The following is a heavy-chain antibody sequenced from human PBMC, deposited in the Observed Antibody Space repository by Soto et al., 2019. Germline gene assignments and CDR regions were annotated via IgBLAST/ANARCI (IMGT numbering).Heavy chain of an antibody. V-gene: IGHV3-74*01. CDR2: INSDGSST. J-gene: IGHJ4*02. CDR3: ARWEFGDYSNYGVSGFDY. CDR1: GFTFSSYW. D-gene: IGHD4-4*01. Sequence: GGSLRLSCAASGFTFSSYWMHWVRQAPGKGLVWVSRINSDGSSTSYADSVKGRFTISRDNAKNTLYLQMNSLRAEDTAVYYCARWEFGDYSNYGVSGFDYWGQGTLVTVSS.